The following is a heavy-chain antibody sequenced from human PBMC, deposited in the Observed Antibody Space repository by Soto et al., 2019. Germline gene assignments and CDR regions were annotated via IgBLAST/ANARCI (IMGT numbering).Heavy chain of an antibody. D-gene: IGHD1-26*01. CDR2: IYYSGNT. CDR1: GGSISSSSYY. J-gene: IGHJ4*02. CDR3: ARRYGGNFDY. V-gene: IGHV4-39*07. Sequence: SETPSLTCTVSGGSISSSSYYWGWIRQPPGKGLEWIGSIYYSGNTYYNPSLKSRVTISVDTAKNQFSLKLTSVTAADTAVYYCARRYGGNFDYWGQGTLVTVSS.